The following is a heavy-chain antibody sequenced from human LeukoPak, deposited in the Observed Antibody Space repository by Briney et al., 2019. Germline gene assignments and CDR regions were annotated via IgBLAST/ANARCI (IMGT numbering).Heavy chain of an antibody. D-gene: IGHD3-3*01. CDR1: GGPISSSSYY. V-gene: IGHV4-39*01. J-gene: IGHJ5*02. CDR3: ARQAIFGVVIDWFDP. Sequence: SETLSLISTVSGGPISSSSYYWGWIRQPPGKGLEWIGSIYYSGSTYYNPSLKSRVTISVDTSKNQFSLKLSSVTAADTAVYYCARQAIFGVVIDWFDPWGQGTLVTVSS. CDR2: IYYSGST.